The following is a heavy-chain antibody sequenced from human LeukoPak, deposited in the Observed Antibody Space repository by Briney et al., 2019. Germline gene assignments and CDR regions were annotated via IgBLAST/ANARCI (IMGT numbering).Heavy chain of an antibody. CDR1: GFTFSNSW. CDR2: IKADGGQK. J-gene: IGHJ4*02. CDR3: ARFTRSASYEVY. D-gene: IGHD3-10*01. V-gene: IGHV3-7*01. Sequence: GGSLRLSCAASGFTFSNSWMSWVRQAPERGLEWVANIKADGGQKDYVDSMKGRFTVSRDNAKNSVYLEMKSLRVEDTAIYYCARFTRSASYEVYWGQGTLVTVSS.